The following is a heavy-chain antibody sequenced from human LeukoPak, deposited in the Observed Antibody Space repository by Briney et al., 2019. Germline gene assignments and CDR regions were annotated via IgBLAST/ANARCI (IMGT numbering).Heavy chain of an antibody. Sequence: SETLSLTCNVSGASISSAGYYWSWIRHHPGKGLEWVGHILYSGSTHYNPSLKSRIIISRDTSKSQFSLTLTSVTAADTAVYYCARESTIWSGYYRPDFFDYWGQGTLVTVSS. CDR3: ARESTIWSGYYRPDFFDY. D-gene: IGHD3-3*01. CDR1: GASISSAGYY. V-gene: IGHV4-31*03. CDR2: ILYSGST. J-gene: IGHJ4*02.